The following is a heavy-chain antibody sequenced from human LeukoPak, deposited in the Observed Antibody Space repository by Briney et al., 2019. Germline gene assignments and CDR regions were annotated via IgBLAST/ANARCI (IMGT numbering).Heavy chain of an antibody. CDR1: GFTFSNYW. J-gene: IGHJ4*02. CDR2: INNDESST. CDR3: ARGGLTVTTPIDY. D-gene: IGHD4-11*01. V-gene: IGHV3-74*01. Sequence: GGSLRLSCAASGFTFSNYWMHWVRQAPGKGLEWVSRINNDESSTSYADSVKGRFTISRDNAKNTLYLQMNSLRAEDTAVYYCARGGLTVTTPIDYWGQGTLVTVSS.